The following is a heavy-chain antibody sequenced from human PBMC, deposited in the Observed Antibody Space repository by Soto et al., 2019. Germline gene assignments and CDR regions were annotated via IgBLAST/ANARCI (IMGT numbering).Heavy chain of an antibody. Sequence: QVQLQESGPGLVKPSETLSLTCTVSGDSISTYYWSWIRQPPGKGLEWIGYVHYSGSTNYSPSLKGRVSISVDTSKKQFSLKLSSVTAADTAVYYCAREPGYWGQGTLVTVAS. CDR2: VHYSGST. J-gene: IGHJ4*02. CDR1: GDSISTYY. CDR3: AREPGY. V-gene: IGHV4-59*01.